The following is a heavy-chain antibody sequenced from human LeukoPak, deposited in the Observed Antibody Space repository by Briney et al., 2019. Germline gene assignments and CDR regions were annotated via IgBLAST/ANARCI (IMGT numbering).Heavy chain of an antibody. CDR1: GYTFTSYG. CDR3: AREGIVVVPAAMRDPNNWFDP. D-gene: IGHD2-2*01. CDR2: ISAYNGNT. V-gene: IGHV1-18*04. Sequence: ASVKVSCKASGYTFTSYGISWVRQAPGQGLEWMGWISAYNGNTNYAQKLQGRVTMTTDTSTSTAYMELRSLRSDDTAVYYCAREGIVVVPAAMRDPNNWFDPWGQGTLVTASS. J-gene: IGHJ5*02.